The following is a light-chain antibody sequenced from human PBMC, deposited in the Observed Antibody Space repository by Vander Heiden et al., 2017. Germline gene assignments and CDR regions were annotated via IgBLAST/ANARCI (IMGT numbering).Light chain of an antibody. V-gene: IGLV3-1*01. J-gene: IGLJ1*01. CDR2: QDS. Sequence: SYALPQPPSVSVSPGQTASITCSGDKLGDKYACWYQQKPGQSPVLVIYQDSKRPSGIPERFSGSNSGNTATLTISGTQAMDEADYYCQAWDSSTAFYVFGTGTKVTVL. CDR3: QAWDSSTAFYV. CDR1: KLGDKY.